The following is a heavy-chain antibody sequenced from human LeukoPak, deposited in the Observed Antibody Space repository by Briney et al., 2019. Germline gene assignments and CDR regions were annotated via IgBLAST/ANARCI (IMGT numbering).Heavy chain of an antibody. Sequence: GESLKISCKGSGYIFTNYWIGWVRQMPGYGLEWMGTIYPGDSDTRHSPSFQGQVTISIDKSISTAYLQWSSLKASDTAMYYCARQATTVTTGGYWGQGTQVTVSS. V-gene: IGHV5-51*01. CDR1: GYIFTNYW. D-gene: IGHD4-17*01. J-gene: IGHJ4*02. CDR2: IYPGDSDT. CDR3: ARQATTVTTGGY.